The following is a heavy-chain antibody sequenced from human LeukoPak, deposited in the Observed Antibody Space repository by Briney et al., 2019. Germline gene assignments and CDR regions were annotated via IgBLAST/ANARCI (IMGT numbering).Heavy chain of an antibody. Sequence: GESLKISCKGSGYSFTSYWIGWVRQMPGKGLEWMGIIYPGGSDTRYSPSFQGQVTISADKSISTAYLQWSSLKASDTAMYYCARSLGYCSSTSCYPDYWGQGTLVTVSS. CDR3: ARSLGYCSSTSCYPDY. D-gene: IGHD2-2*01. J-gene: IGHJ4*02. V-gene: IGHV5-51*01. CDR1: GYSFTSYW. CDR2: IYPGGSDT.